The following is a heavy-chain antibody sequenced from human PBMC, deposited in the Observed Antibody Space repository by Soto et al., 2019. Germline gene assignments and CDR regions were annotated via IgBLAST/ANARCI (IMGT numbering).Heavy chain of an antibody. CDR3: VRDIR. V-gene: IGHV3-74*01. J-gene: IGHJ4*02. Sequence: EVQLVESGGGLVQPGGSLRLSCAASGFTFNNFWMYWVRQTPGKGLVWVPGINSDGTTTIYADSVKGRFTISRDNAKNTLYLQMNSLTVEDTAIYYCVRDIRWGQGTLVTVSS. CDR2: INSDGTTT. CDR1: GFTFNNFW.